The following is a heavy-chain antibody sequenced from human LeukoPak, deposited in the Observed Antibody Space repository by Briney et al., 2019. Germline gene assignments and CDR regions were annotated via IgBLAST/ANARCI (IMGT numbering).Heavy chain of an antibody. CDR1: GYTFTGYY. J-gene: IGHJ4*02. CDR2: INPNSGGT. D-gene: IGHD1-26*01. CDR3: ARDGEEWELPTFDY. V-gene: IGHV1-2*06. Sequence: ASVKVSCKASGYTFTGYYMHWVRQAPGQGLEWMGRINPNSGGTNYAQKFQGRVTMTRDTSIGTAYMELSRLRSDDTAVYYCARDGEEWELPTFDYWGQGTLVTVSS.